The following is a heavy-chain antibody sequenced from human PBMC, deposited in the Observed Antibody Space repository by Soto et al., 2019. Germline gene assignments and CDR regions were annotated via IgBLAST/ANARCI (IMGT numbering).Heavy chain of an antibody. V-gene: IGHV5-51*01. CDR3: ARIGTDRAQLDP. CDR2: IYPGDSDT. D-gene: IGHD1-1*01. Sequence: GEALPSSCERSGYSSNTYSIGWVRQLPGKGLEWMGIIYPGDSDTRYSPSFQGQVTISADKSISTAYLQWSSLKASDTAMYYCARIGTDRAQLDPWGKGTLVTVSS. CDR1: GYSSNTYS. J-gene: IGHJ5*02.